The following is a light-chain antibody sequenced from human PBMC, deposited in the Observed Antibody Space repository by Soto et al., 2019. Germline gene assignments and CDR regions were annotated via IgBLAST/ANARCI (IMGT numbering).Light chain of an antibody. Sequence: DIQMTQSPSSLSASVGDRVTITCRASQSISSYLNWYKQKQGKAPKXXIYAASSLQSGVPSRFSGSGSGTDFTLTISSLQPEDFETYYCQQSYSTPITFGQGTRLEIK. CDR1: QSISSY. CDR2: AAS. J-gene: IGKJ5*01. V-gene: IGKV1-39*01. CDR3: QQSYSTPIT.